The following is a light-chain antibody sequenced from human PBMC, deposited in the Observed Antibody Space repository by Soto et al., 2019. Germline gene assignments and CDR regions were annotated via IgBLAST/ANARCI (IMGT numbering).Light chain of an antibody. Sequence: DIQMTQSPSSLSASLGDRVTITCQASQAISKYLHWYHQSPGKAPILVIYDASNLEAGAPSRFSGGGSGTSFTLTISSLQPEDIGTYFCQQYNNLPYTFGQGTKVDIK. V-gene: IGKV1-33*01. CDR1: QAISKY. CDR3: QQYNNLPYT. J-gene: IGKJ2*01. CDR2: DAS.